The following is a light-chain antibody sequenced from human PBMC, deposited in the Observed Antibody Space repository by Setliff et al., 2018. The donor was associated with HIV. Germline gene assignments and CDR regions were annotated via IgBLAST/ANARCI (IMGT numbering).Light chain of an antibody. CDR3: QVWDYSGHPYV. J-gene: IGLJ1*01. CDR1: NVGSKS. CDR2: DDS. Sequence: SYALTQPPSVSVAPGKTASITCGGYNVGSKSVHWYQQRPGQAPVLVVYDDSDRPSGIPERFSGSNSGNTATLTISRVEAGDEADYYCQVWDYSGHPYVFGTGTKV. V-gene: IGLV3-21*03.